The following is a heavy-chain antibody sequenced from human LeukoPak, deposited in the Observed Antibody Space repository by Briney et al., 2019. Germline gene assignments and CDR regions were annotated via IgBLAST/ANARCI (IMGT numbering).Heavy chain of an antibody. Sequence: ASVKVSCKASGGTFSSYAISWVRQAPGQGLEWMGGIIPIFGTANYAQKFQGRVTITADKSTSTAYMELSRLRSDDTAVYYCAREGSSGPTPDYWGQGTLVTVSS. CDR3: AREGSSGPTPDY. CDR2: IIPIFGTA. D-gene: IGHD3-22*01. CDR1: GGTFSSYA. J-gene: IGHJ4*02. V-gene: IGHV1-69*06.